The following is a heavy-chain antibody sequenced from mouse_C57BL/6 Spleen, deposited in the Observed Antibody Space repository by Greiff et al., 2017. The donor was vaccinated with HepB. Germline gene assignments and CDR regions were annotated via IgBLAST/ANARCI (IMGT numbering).Heavy chain of an antibody. J-gene: IGHJ4*01. CDR3: ARECNAMDY. V-gene: IGHV5-16*01. CDR1: GFTFSDYY. Sequence: EVKVVESEGGLVQPGSSMKLSCTASGFTFSDYYMAWVRQVPEKGLEWVANINYDGSSTYYLDSLKSRFIISRDNAKNILYLQMSSLKSEDTATYYCARECNAMDYWGQGTSVTGSS. CDR2: INYDGSST.